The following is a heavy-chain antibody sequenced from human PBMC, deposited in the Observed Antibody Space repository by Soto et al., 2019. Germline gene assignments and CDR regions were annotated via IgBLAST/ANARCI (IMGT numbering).Heavy chain of an antibody. V-gene: IGHV3-23*01. CDR1: GLTFSSYA. J-gene: IGHJ4*02. CDR2: ITISGDNT. CDR3: SKELTPNDC. Sequence: EVQLLESGGGLVQPGGSLRLSCAASGLTFSSYAMSWVRQAPGQGLEWVSAITISGDNTFYADSVKGRFIIFRDNSRNTLYLHMISLRVQDTSVYYCSKELTPNDCWGQRTLVTVSS. D-gene: IGHD3-16*01.